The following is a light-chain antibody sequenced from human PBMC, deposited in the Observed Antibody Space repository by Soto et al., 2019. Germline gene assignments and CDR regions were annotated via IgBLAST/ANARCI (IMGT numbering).Light chain of an antibody. Sequence: EIVLTQSPGTLSLSPGERATLSCRASQSVSSDYLAWYQHKSGQAPRLLISAASSRATGIPDRFSGSGSGTDFTLTISRLEPEDFAVYYCQHFGSATGTFGPGTKVEIK. J-gene: IGKJ1*01. CDR3: QHFGSATGT. CDR1: QSVSSDY. V-gene: IGKV3-20*01. CDR2: AAS.